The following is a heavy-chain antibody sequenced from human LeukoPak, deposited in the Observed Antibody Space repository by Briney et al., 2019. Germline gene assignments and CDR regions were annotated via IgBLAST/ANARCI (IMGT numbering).Heavy chain of an antibody. Sequence: GASVKVSCKASGYTFTGYYMHWVRQAPGQGLEWMGWINPNSGGTNYAQKFQGRVTMTRDTSISTAYMELSRLRSDDTAVYFCARALWELRSSAYFDYWGQGTLATVSS. D-gene: IGHD1-26*01. V-gene: IGHV1-2*02. CDR1: GYTFTGYY. CDR2: INPNSGGT. CDR3: ARALWELRSSAYFDY. J-gene: IGHJ4*02.